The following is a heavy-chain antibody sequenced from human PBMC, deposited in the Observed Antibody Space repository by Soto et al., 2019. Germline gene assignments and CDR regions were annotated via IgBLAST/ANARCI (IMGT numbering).Heavy chain of an antibody. V-gene: IGHV3-30-3*01. CDR2: ISYDGSNK. CDR3: ARAPWYYDFWSAPPGYFDY. J-gene: IGHJ4*02. CDR1: GFTFSSYA. D-gene: IGHD3-3*01. Sequence: GGSLRISCAASGFTFSSYAMHWVRQAPGKGLEWVAVISYDGSNKYYADSVKGRFTISRDNSKNTLYLQMNSLRAEDTAAYYCARAPWYYDFWSAPPGYFDYWGQGTLVTV.